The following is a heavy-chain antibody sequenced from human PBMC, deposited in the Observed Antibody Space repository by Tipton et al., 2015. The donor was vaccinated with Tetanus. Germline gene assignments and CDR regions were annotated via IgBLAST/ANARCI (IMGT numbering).Heavy chain of an antibody. Sequence: TLSLTCTVSGGSISSYYWSRIRQPAGKGLEWIGRIYTSGSTNYNPSLKSRVTMSVDTSKNQFSLKLSSVTAADTAVYYCAREVDLIAAASNWFDPWGQGTLVTVSS. CDR3: AREVDLIAAASNWFDP. J-gene: IGHJ5*02. V-gene: IGHV4-4*07. D-gene: IGHD6-13*01. CDR2: IYTSGST. CDR1: GGSISSYY.